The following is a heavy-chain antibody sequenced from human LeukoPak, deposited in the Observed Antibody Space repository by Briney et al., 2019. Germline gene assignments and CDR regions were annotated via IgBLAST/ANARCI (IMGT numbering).Heavy chain of an antibody. CDR2: IKQDGSEK. V-gene: IGHV3-7*01. J-gene: IGHJ4*02. D-gene: IGHD3-22*01. CDR3: ARDFHDSSGYGGQLDY. Sequence: PGGSLRLSCAASGFTFSSYWMSWVRQAPGKGLEWVANIKQDGSEKYYVDSVKGRFTISRDNAKNSLYLQMNSLRAEDTAVYYCARDFHDSSGYGGQLDYWGQGTLVTVSS. CDR1: GFTFSSYW.